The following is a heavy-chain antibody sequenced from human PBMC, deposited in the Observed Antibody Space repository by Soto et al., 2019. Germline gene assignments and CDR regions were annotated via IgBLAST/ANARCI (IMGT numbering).Heavy chain of an antibody. J-gene: IGHJ4*02. V-gene: IGHV1-8*01. Sequence: QLQLVQSGAEVNKPGSSVKVSCKTSGYTFSNYDINWVRLATGQGLERMGGVNPNRGRTVEAQKFQGRVTMTRNTSISPVYMELSSLRSEDTAVYHCATCTSRYCTRSSQMADWGQGTLVTLSS. CDR1: GYTFSNYD. CDR3: ATCTSRYCTRSSQMAD. D-gene: IGHD2-8*01. CDR2: VNPNRGRT.